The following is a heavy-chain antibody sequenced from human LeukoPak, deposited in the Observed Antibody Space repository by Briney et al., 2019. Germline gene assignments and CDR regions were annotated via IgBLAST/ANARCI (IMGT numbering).Heavy chain of an antibody. CDR3: AKDFGLRDYDFWSPPLDFDY. J-gene: IGHJ4*02. Sequence: GGSLRLSCAASGFTFSSYAMHWVRQAPGKGLEWVAVISYDGSNKYYADSVKGRFTISRDNSKNTLYLQMNSLRAEDTAVYYCAKDFGLRDYDFWSPPLDFDYWGQGTLVTVSS. D-gene: IGHD3-3*01. CDR1: GFTFSSYA. V-gene: IGHV3-30-3*01. CDR2: ISYDGSNK.